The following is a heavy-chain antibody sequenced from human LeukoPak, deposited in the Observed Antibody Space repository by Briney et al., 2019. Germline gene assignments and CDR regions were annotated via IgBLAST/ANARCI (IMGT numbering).Heavy chain of an antibody. CDR1: GFTFNYHG. CDR2: ISYDGTNK. J-gene: IGHJ4*02. V-gene: IGHV3-30*03. Sequence: GRSQRLACAASGFTFNYHGMHWVRQAPGKGLEWVAGISYDGTNKHYADSVKGRFTISRDSSKNTLYLQMNSLRTEDTAVYFCARDLLLWFGELSWEFDHWGKGTLVTVSS. CDR3: ARDLLLWFGELSWEFDH. D-gene: IGHD3-10*01.